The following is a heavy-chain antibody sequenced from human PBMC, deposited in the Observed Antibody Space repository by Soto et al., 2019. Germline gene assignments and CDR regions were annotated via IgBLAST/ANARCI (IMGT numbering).Heavy chain of an antibody. D-gene: IGHD6-19*01. J-gene: IGHJ3*02. CDR3: ARDLYYSSGRYFDHDAFDI. Sequence: QVQLVQSGADVKEPGASVKVSCKASGYNFTSYGISWVRQAPGQGLEWMGWISPHNDRTKYARRFQDRVTMTTETPTSTVYMELGSLRSDVTAVYYYARDLYYSSGRYFDHDAFDIWGQGTVVTVSS. CDR2: ISPHNDRT. CDR1: GYNFTSYG. V-gene: IGHV1-18*01.